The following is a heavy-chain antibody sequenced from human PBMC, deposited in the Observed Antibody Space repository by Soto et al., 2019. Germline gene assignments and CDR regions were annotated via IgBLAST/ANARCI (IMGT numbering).Heavy chain of an antibody. CDR2: IGGSGAST. CDR3: ARSASWSTLFFFDS. V-gene: IGHV3-23*01. J-gene: IGHJ4*02. D-gene: IGHD2-2*01. Sequence: PGGSLRLSCAASGFTFSSYAMSWVRQAPGKGLEWVSVIGGSGASTSYGDAVKGRFTISRDNSKNTLYLQLNSLRADDTAVYYCARSASWSTLFFFDSWGLGTLVTVSS. CDR1: GFTFSSYA.